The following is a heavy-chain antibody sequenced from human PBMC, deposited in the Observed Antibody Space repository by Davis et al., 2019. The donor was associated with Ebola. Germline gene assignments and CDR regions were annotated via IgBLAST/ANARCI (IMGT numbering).Heavy chain of an antibody. D-gene: IGHD6-13*01. Sequence: GESLKIPCAAPCFIFNNYAMTWVRQAPGRGLEWVSTTSSGGSTTYYADSVKGRFTISRDNSKNTLYLQMNSLRVDDTAVYYCAKARSSWTPFDYWGQGTLVTVSS. CDR2: TSSGGSTT. J-gene: IGHJ4*02. CDR3: AKARSSWTPFDY. V-gene: IGHV3-23*01. CDR1: CFIFNNYA.